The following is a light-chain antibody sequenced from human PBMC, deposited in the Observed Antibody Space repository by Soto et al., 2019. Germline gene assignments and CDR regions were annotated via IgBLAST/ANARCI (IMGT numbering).Light chain of an antibody. J-gene: IGLJ3*02. Sequence: QSVLTQPASVSGSPGQSITISCTGTSSDVGGYNYVSWYQQHPGKAPKLMIYDVSNRPSGVSNRFSGSKSGNTASLTISGLQAEDEADYYCSSYTSSSLWVFGGGTKVTVL. CDR2: DVS. CDR3: SSYTSSSLWV. CDR1: SSDVGGYNY. V-gene: IGLV2-14*01.